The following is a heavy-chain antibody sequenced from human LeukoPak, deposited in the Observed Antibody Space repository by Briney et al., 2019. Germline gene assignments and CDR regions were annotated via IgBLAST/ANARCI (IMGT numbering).Heavy chain of an antibody. Sequence: GASVNVSFTAAGYTFTVNANSWSRQAPGQGLEWMGWISGYDGETKYIEKVQGRVTMTTDTSTRTAYMDLRNLRSDDTAVYYCARDADVSGTMLVFWGPGTQVTVSS. D-gene: IGHD1-1*01. CDR3: ARDADVSGTMLVF. V-gene: IGHV1-18*01. CDR1: GYTFTVNA. J-gene: IGHJ4*02. CDR2: ISGYDGET.